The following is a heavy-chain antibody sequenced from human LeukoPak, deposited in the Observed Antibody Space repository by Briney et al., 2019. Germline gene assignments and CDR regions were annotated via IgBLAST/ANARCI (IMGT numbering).Heavy chain of an antibody. V-gene: IGHV1-2*02. CDR1: GYTFTDYY. CDR3: AREDYGDYMRHYYYGMDV. D-gene: IGHD4-17*01. J-gene: IGHJ6*02. Sequence: ASVKVSCKASGYTFTDYYMHWVRQAPGQGLEWMGWINPNSGGTNYAQKFQGRVTMTRDTSISTAYMELSRLRSDDTAVYYCAREDYGDYMRHYYYGMDVWGQGTTVTVSS. CDR2: INPNSGGT.